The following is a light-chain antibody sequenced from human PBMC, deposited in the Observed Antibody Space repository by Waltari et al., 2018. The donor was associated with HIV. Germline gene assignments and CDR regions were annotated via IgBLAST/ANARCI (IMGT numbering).Light chain of an antibody. J-gene: IGLJ2*01. V-gene: IGLV2-23*02. CDR3: CSYVSNVI. Sequence: QSALTQPASVSGSPGQSITISCTRTRSDVATYKLVSWYQQHPGKAPKLMIYEVSKWPSGVSDRFSGSKSGDTASLTISGLQAEDEADYYCCSYVSNVIFGGGTKLTVL. CDR2: EVS. CDR1: RSDVATYKL.